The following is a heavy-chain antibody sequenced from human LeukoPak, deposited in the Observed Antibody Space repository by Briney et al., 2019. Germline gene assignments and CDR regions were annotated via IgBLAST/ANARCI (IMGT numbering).Heavy chain of an antibody. J-gene: IGHJ4*02. CDR3: ARAEFYDILTVYVDY. V-gene: IGHV3-30-3*01. CDR2: ISYDGSNK. Sequence: GRSLRLSCAASGFTFSSYAMHWVRQAPGKGLEWVAVISYDGSNKYYADSVKGRFTISRDNSKNTLYLQMNSLRAEDTAVYYCARAEFYDILTVYVDYWGQGTLVTVSS. D-gene: IGHD3-9*01. CDR1: GFTFSSYA.